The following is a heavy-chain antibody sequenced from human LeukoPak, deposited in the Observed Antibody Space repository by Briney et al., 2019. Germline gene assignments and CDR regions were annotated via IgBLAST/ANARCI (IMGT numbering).Heavy chain of an antibody. CDR3: ARDLGPSRGFDH. Sequence: SETLSLTCGVSGGSISSTNWWSWVRQPPGQGLEWIGYISYSGSTYYNPSLKSRVTISVDTSKKQFSLKLSSVTAADTAVYYCARDLGPSRGFDHWGQGTLVTVSS. CDR2: ISYSGST. D-gene: IGHD3-10*01. V-gene: IGHV4-4*02. J-gene: IGHJ4*02. CDR1: GGSISSTNW.